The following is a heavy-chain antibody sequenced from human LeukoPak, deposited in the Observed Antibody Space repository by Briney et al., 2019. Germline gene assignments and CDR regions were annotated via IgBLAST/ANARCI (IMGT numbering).Heavy chain of an antibody. CDR3: ARDNYYDTSGYFDY. CDR1: GGSISSGSYY. J-gene: IGHJ4*02. CDR2: IYTSGST. Sequence: SQTLSLTCTVSGGSISSGSYYWSWIRQPAGKGLEWIGRIYTSGSTTYNPSLKSRVTISVDTSMNQFSLKLSSVSAADTAVYYCARDNYYDTSGYFDYWGQGTLVTVSS. D-gene: IGHD3-22*01. V-gene: IGHV4-61*02.